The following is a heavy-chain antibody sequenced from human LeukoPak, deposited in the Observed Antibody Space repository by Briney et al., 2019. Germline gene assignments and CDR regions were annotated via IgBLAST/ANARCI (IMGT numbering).Heavy chain of an antibody. J-gene: IGHJ4*02. CDR3: AREAIPIAARLGY. CDR1: GGTFSSYA. CDR2: IIPIFGTA. D-gene: IGHD6-6*01. V-gene: IGHV1-69*05. Sequence: SVKVSCKASGGTFSSYAISWVRQAPGQGLEWMGGIIPIFGTANYAQKLQGRVTMTTDTSTSTAYMELRSLRSDDTAVYYCAREAIPIAARLGYWGQGTLVTVSS.